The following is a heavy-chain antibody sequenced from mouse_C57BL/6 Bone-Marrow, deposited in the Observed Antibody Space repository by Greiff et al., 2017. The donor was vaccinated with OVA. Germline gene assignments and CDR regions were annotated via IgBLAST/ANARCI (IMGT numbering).Heavy chain of an antibody. Sequence: EVKLMESGAELVRPGASVKLSCTASGFNIKDDYMHWVKQRPEQGLEWIGWIDPENGDTEYASKFQGKATITADTSSNTAYLQLSSLTPEDTAVYYCTIYYGNYEAMDYWGKGTSVTVSS. CDR1: GFNIKDDY. V-gene: IGHV14-4*01. D-gene: IGHD2-1*01. CDR2: IDPENGDT. J-gene: IGHJ4*01. CDR3: TIYYGNYEAMDY.